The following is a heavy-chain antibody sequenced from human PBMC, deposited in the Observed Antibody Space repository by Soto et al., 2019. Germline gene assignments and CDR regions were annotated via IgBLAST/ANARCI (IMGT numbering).Heavy chain of an antibody. CDR2: IHASGTT. V-gene: IGHV4-4*07. CDR1: GGSISDYY. CDR3: ATERGMSIRHPGCTWFDP. Sequence: SETLSLTCTVSGGSISDYYWNWSRQPAGKGLEWIGRIHASGTTNYNPSLKSRVTMSIDTSQNQFSLRLTFVTAADTAVYYCATERGMSIRHPGCTWFDPRCQRT. D-gene: IGHD2-21*01. J-gene: IGHJ5*02.